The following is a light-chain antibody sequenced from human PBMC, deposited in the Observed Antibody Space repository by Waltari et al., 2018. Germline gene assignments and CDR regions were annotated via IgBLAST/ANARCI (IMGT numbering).Light chain of an antibody. CDR3: QSYDPSVSVV. V-gene: IGLV1-40*01. J-gene: IGLJ2*01. CDR2: GVN. CDR1: GSNNRARHD. Sequence: QSVLTQPPSVSGAPGQTVTISCTGSGSNNRARHDVNWYQKRPGEAPKLLIYGVNTRPLGVPDRFSGSQSGTSASLAIRGLQAEDEADYYCQSYDPSVSVVFGGGTKLTVV.